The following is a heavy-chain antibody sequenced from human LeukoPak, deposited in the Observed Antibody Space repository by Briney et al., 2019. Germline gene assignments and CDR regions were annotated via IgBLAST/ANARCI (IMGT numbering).Heavy chain of an antibody. CDR1: GGSISSSTSY. Sequence: SETLSLTCTVFGGSISSSTSYWSWIRQPPGKGLEWIGYIYYSGSTNYNPSLKSRVTISVDTSKNQFSLKLSSVTAADTAVYYCARGAWEGYGSGSYGWYYFDYWGQGTLVTVSS. CDR2: IYYSGST. CDR3: ARGAWEGYGSGSYGWYYFDY. D-gene: IGHD3-10*01. V-gene: IGHV4-61*01. J-gene: IGHJ4*02.